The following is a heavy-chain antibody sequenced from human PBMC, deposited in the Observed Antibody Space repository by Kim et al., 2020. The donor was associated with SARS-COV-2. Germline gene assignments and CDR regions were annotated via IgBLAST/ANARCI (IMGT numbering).Heavy chain of an antibody. CDR2: ICYDGSHK. CDR3: TKDLTPYGYDPCPLGP. J-gene: IGHJ5*02. Sequence: GGSLRLSCAASGFTFRKFPMHWVRQAPGKGLEWVAVICYDGSHKFYADSVKGRFTISRDNAEDTLYLQMDNLRVDDSAVYFCTKDLTPYGYDPCPLGPWG. D-gene: IGHD5-18*01. V-gene: IGHV3-33*06. CDR1: GFTFRKFP.